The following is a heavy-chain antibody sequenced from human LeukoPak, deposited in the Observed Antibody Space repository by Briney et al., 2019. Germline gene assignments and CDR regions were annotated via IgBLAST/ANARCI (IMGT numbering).Heavy chain of an antibody. J-gene: IGHJ6*02. V-gene: IGHV3-23*01. D-gene: IGHD3-10*01. CDR2: ISGSGGST. CDR3: AKDQSSGSYRLYYGMDV. Sequence: GGSLKLSYAASGFTFSSYAMSWVRQAPGKGLEWVSAISGSGGSTYYADSVKGRFTISRDNSKNTLYLQMNSLRAEDTAVYYCAKDQSSGSYRLYYGMDVWGQGTTVTVSS. CDR1: GFTFSSYA.